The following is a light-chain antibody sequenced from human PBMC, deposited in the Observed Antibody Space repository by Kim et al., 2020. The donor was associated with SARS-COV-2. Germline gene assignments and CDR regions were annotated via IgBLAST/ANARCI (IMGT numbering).Light chain of an antibody. J-gene: IGLJ2*01. CDR3: NSRDSSGNHLV. CDR1: SLRGYY. V-gene: IGLV3-19*01. Sequence: ALGQRVRITCQGDSLRGYYASWYQQKPGQAHVLVIYGKNNRPSGIPDRFSGSSSGNTASLTITGAQAEDEADYYCNSRDSSGNHLVFGGGTQLTVL. CDR2: GKN.